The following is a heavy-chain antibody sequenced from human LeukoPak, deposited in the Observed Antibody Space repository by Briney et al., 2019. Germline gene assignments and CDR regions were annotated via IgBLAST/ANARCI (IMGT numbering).Heavy chain of an antibody. V-gene: IGHV3-11*01. J-gene: IGHJ6*02. D-gene: IGHD6-6*01. CDR2: ISSSGSTI. CDR1: GYTFNDYY. CDR3: ARGPSSIAAPMEYYYYGMDV. Sequence: GGSLRLSCAASGYTFNDYYMSWIRQAPGKGLEWVSYISSSGSTIYYADSVKGRFTISRDNAKNSLYLQMNSLRAEDTAVYYCARGPSSIAAPMEYYYYGMDVWGQGTTVTVSS.